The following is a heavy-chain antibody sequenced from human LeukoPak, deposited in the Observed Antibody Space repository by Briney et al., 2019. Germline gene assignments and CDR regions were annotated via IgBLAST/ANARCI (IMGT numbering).Heavy chain of an antibody. CDR1: GTFSSYA. D-gene: IGHD3-10*01. CDR2: IIPIFGTA. Sequence: GTFSSYAXSWVRQAPGQGLEWMGRIIPIFGTANYAQKFQGRVTITTDEYTSTAYMELSSLRSEDTAVYYCARDQAYYGSGSYYHFDYWGQGTLVTVSS. V-gene: IGHV1-69*05. J-gene: IGHJ4*02. CDR3: ARDQAYYGSGSYYHFDY.